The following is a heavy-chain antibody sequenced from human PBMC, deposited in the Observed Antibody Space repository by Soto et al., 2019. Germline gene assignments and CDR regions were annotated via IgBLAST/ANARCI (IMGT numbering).Heavy chain of an antibody. CDR3: ASGTLSTIAAPDS. D-gene: IGHD6-13*01. Sequence: PAETLSLTCSVSGVPIRGYYWNLIRQPPGKTLEWIGSIYYTGGTNYNPSLKSRVTISVDTSKNHISLKFNSLTAADTAVYYCASGTLSTIAAPDSWGQGTLVTVSS. CDR2: IYYTGGT. J-gene: IGHJ4*02. CDR1: GVPIRGYY. V-gene: IGHV4-59*01.